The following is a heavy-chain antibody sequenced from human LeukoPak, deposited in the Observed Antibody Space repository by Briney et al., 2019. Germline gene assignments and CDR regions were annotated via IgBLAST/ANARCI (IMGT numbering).Heavy chain of an antibody. CDR1: GFTFSSYR. J-gene: IGHJ6*02. CDR2: ISSSSGYI. V-gene: IGHV3-21*01. D-gene: IGHD1-14*01. Sequence: PGGSLRLSCAASGFTFSSYRMDWVRQAPGKGLEWVSSISSSSGYIYYADSVKGRLTMSRDNAKNSLYLQMNSLRAEDTAVYYCVTRPDVGMDVWGQGTTVTVSS. CDR3: VTRPDVGMDV.